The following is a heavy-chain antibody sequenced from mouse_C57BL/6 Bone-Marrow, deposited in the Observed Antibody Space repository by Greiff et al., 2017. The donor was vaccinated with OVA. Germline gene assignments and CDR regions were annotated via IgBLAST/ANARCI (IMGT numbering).Heavy chain of an antibody. CDR3: ARSDLSYYSNYEGFAY. Sequence: VQLQQPGAELVRPGSSVKLSCKASGYTFTSYWMHWVKQRPIQGLEWIGNIDPSDSETHYNQKFKDKATLTVDKSSSTAYIQLSSLTSEDSAVYYCARSDLSYYSNYEGFAYWGQGTLVTVSA. CDR1: GYTFTSYW. CDR2: IDPSDSET. D-gene: IGHD2-5*01. V-gene: IGHV1-52*01. J-gene: IGHJ3*01.